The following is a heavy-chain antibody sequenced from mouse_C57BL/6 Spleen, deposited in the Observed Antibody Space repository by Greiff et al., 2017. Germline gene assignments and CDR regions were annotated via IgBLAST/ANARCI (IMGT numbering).Heavy chain of an antibody. CDR1: GYTFTSYW. V-gene: IGHV1-5*01. D-gene: IGHD2-2*01. CDR3: TRSYYGYDGYYFDY. Sequence: VQLQQSGPVLARPGASVKMSCKTSGYTFTSYWMHWVKQRPGQGLEWIGAIYPGNSDTSYNQKFKGKAKLTAVPSSITAYMELSSLTTEDSAVYYGTRSYYGYDGYYFDYWGQGTTLTVSS. CDR2: IYPGNSDT. J-gene: IGHJ2*01.